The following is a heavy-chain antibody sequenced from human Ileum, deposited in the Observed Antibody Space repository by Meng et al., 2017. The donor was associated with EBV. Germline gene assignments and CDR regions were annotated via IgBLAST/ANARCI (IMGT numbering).Heavy chain of an antibody. CDR2: ITASGGTS. V-gene: IGHV3-23*04. CDR3: SNLPYAY. D-gene: IGHD2-2*01. Sequence: EVQLVESGGGLVQPGGSLGLSCAASGFNFNIYAINWVRQAPGRGLEWVSGITASGGTSYYADSVKGRFSISRDNSANTVYLQMNSLRAEDTAVYFCSNLPYAYWGQGTLVTVSS. J-gene: IGHJ4*02. CDR1: GFNFNIYA.